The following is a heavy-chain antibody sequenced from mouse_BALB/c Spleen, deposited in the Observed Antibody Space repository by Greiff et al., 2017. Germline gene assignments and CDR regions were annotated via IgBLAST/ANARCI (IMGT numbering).Heavy chain of an antibody. CDR2: INPSTGYT. CDR1: GYTFTSYW. Sequence: QVQLQQSGAELAKPGASVKMSCKASGYTFTSYWMHWVKQRPGQGLEWIGYINPSTGYTEYNQKFKDKATLTADKSSSTAYMQLSSLTSEDSAVYYCAERLTGYARDYWGQGTSVTVSS. CDR3: AERLTGYARDY. J-gene: IGHJ4*01. V-gene: IGHV1-7*01.